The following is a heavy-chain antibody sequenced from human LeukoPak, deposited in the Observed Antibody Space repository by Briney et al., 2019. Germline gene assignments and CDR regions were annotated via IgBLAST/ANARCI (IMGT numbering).Heavy chain of an antibody. D-gene: IGHD6-13*01. J-gene: IGHJ4*02. V-gene: IGHV3-11*01. CDR3: ARDTDSSSWYDY. Sequence: GGSLRLSCAASGFTFSDYYMSWIRQAPGKGLEWVSYISSSGSTIYYADSVKGRFTISRDNAKNSLYLQMNSLRVEDTAVYYCARDTDSSSWYDYWGQGTLVTVSS. CDR1: GFTFSDYY. CDR2: ISSSGSTI.